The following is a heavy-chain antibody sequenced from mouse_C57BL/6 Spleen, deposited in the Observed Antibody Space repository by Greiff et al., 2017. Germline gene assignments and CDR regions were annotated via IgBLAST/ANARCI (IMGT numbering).Heavy chain of an antibody. CDR3: ANVYGYYGDFDV. D-gene: IGHD2-3*01. V-gene: IGHV1-61*01. CDR1: GYTFTSSW. J-gene: IGHJ1*03. Sequence: VQLQQPGAELVRPGSSVKLSCKASGYTFTSSWMDWVKQRPGQGLEWLGNIYPSDSETHYNQKFKDKATLTVDKASSTAYMPLRSLTSEDSAVYYWANVYGYYGDFDVWGTGTTVTVSS. CDR2: IYPSDSET.